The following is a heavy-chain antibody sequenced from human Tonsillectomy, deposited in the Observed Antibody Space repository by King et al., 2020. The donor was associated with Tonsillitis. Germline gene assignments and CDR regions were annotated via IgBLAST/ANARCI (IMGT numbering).Heavy chain of an antibody. CDR3: ARFSSSWSPHFDY. CDR2: IYYSGST. Sequence: QLQESGPGLVKPSETLSLTCTVSGGSISSSSYYWGWIRQPPGKGLEWIGSIYYSGSTYYNPSLKSRVTISVDTSKNQFSLKLSSVTAADTALYYCARFSSSWSPHFDYWGQGTLVTVSS. J-gene: IGHJ4*02. D-gene: IGHD6-13*01. V-gene: IGHV4-39*01. CDR1: GGSISSSSYY.